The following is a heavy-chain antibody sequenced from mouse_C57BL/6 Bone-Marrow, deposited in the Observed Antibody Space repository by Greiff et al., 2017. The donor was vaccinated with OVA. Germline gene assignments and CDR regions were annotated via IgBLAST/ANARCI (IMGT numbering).Heavy chain of an antibody. Sequence: VQLQQSGAELVRPGASVKLSCTASGFNIKDYYMHWVKQRPEQGLEWIGRIDPEDGGTEYTPKFQGKATMTADTSSNTAYLQLSSLTSEDTAVYYCTGDGSSFFAYWGQGTLVTVSA. D-gene: IGHD1-1*01. J-gene: IGHJ3*01. CDR3: TGDGSSFFAY. CDR1: GFNIKDYY. CDR2: IDPEDGGT. V-gene: IGHV14-1*01.